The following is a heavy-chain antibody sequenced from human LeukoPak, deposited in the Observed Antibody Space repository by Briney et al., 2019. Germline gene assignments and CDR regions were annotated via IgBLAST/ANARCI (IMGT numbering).Heavy chain of an antibody. CDR1: GFTFDDYG. D-gene: IGHD3-3*01. Sequence: PGGSLRLSCAASGFTFDDYGMNWVRQAPGKGLEWVSGINWNGGSTGYADSVKGRFTISRDNSKNTLYLQMNSLRAEDTAVYYCAKDRVTIFGVVTTPFDYWGQGTLVTVSS. CDR2: INWNGGST. V-gene: IGHV3-20*04. CDR3: AKDRVTIFGVVTTPFDY. J-gene: IGHJ4*02.